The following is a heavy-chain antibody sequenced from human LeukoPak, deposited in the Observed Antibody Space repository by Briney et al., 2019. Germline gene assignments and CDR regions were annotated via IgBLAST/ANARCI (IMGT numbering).Heavy chain of an antibody. Sequence: GGSLRLSCAASGFTFSNYWMHWVRQAPGKGLEWVSAISGSGGSTYYADSVKGRFTISRDNSKNTLYLQMNSLRAEDTAVYYCAKRPQLLLYYFDYWGQGTLVTVSS. CDR1: GFTFSNYW. CDR2: ISGSGGST. V-gene: IGHV3-23*01. CDR3: AKRPQLLLYYFDY. D-gene: IGHD2-2*01. J-gene: IGHJ4*02.